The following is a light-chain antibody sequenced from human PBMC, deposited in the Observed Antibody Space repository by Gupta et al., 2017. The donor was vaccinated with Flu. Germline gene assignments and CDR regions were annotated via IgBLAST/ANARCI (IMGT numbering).Light chain of an antibody. J-gene: IGKJ3*01. Sequence: DIVMTQSPDSLTVSLGERATINCKSSQSCCFNSNRNNYLAWYQQKPGQPPKLLIHWASAREFGVPDRFSGSESGTDFTLTISSLQAEDVAVYYCQQDYDTPYTFGHGTKVDI. V-gene: IGKV4-1*01. CDR3: QQDYDTPYT. CDR1: QSCCFNSNRNNY. CDR2: WAS.